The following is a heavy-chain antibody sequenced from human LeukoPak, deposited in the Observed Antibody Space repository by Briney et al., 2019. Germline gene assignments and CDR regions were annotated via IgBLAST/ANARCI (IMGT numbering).Heavy chain of an antibody. D-gene: IGHD2-21*01. CDR3: ARIRCGHGHHMCYNH. J-gene: IGHJ5*02. CDR1: GVSISDYY. Sequence: SETLSLTCAVSGVSISDYYWSWIRQCPGKGLEWIGEVSPGGYTNYNPSLKSRVIISEDPSESHLSLRLRSVTAADTAMYCCARIRCGHGHHMCYNHWAQGTLVTVSS. V-gene: IGHV4-34*01. CDR2: VSPGGYT.